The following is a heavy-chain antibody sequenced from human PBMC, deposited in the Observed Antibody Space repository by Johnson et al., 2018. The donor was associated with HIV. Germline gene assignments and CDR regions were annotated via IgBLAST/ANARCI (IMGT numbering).Heavy chain of an antibody. CDR3: AREERTTMIVAGGWAPHGAFDI. V-gene: IGHV3-30*02. J-gene: IGHJ3*02. D-gene: IGHD3-22*01. CDR2: IRYDGSNK. Sequence: VQLVESGGGVVQPGGSLRLSCAASGFTFTSYGMHWVRQAPGKGLEWVAFIRYDGSNKYYADSVKGRFTISRDNSKNTLYLQMNSLRAEDTAVYYCAREERTTMIVAGGWAPHGAFDIWGQGTMVTVSS. CDR1: GFTFTSYG.